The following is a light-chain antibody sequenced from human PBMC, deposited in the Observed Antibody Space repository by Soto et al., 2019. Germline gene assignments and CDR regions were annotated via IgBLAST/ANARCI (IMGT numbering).Light chain of an antibody. CDR3: QQRSNGPLT. CDR1: QSVSSY. J-gene: IGKJ4*01. Sequence: EIVLTQYPATVSLSPGERATLSCRASQSVSSYLAWYQQKPGQAPRLLIYDASNRATGIPARFSGSGSGTDFTLTISSLEPEDFAVYYCQQRSNGPLTFGGGTKVEIK. CDR2: DAS. V-gene: IGKV3-11*01.